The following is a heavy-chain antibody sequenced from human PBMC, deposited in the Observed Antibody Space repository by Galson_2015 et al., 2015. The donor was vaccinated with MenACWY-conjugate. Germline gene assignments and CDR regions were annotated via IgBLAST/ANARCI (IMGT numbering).Heavy chain of an antibody. Sequence: QSGAEVKKPGESLRISCKGSGYSFTSYWINWVRQMPGKGLEWMGKIDPSDSSTYYSPSFQGHVSISADKSITTAYQEWSSLKASDTAMYFCLRPGYNYYDMDVWGQGTTVTVSS. CDR3: LRPGYNYYDMDV. CDR2: IDPSDSST. CDR1: GYSFTSYW. V-gene: IGHV5-10-1*01. J-gene: IGHJ6*02.